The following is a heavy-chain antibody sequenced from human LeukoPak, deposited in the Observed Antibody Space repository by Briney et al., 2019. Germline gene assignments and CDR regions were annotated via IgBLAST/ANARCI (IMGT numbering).Heavy chain of an antibody. V-gene: IGHV1-18*01. Sequence: GASVKVSCKATGYTFTSYGISWVRQAPGQGLEWMGWINAYNGNTNYAQNLQGRVTMTTDTSTSTAYMELRSLRSDDTAVYYCARDLQPTYYDFWSGYYTGNNWFDPWGQGTLVTVSS. CDR1: GYTFTSYG. J-gene: IGHJ5*02. CDR2: INAYNGNT. CDR3: ARDLQPTYYDFWSGYYTGNNWFDP. D-gene: IGHD3-3*01.